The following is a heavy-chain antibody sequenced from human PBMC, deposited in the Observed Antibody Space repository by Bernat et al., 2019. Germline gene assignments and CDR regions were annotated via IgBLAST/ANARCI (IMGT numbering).Heavy chain of an antibody. CDR3: AKSRILRRCYMVPWGAFDI. CDR2: ISYDGSNK. Sequence: QVQLVESGGGVVQPGRSLRLSCAASGFTFSSYGMHWVRQAPGKGLEWVAVISYDGSNKYYADSVKGRFTISRDNSKNSLYLQMNSLRAEDTAVYYCAKSRILRRCYMVPWGAFDIWGQGTMVTVSS. CDR1: GFTFSSYG. J-gene: IGHJ3*02. V-gene: IGHV3-30*18. D-gene: IGHD3-10*01.